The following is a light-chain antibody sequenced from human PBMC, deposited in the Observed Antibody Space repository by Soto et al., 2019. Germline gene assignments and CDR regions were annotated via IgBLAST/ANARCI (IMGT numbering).Light chain of an antibody. Sequence: EILITQSPAILSVSPGERVTLSCRASQRVSSDLAWYQQKPGQAPRLLIYGASTRATDIPARFSGSGSGTEFTLTISSRQSEDFAVYYCQQYNNWPPLTFGGGTKVEIK. V-gene: IGKV3-15*01. J-gene: IGKJ4*01. CDR1: QRVSSD. CDR2: GAS. CDR3: QQYNNWPPLT.